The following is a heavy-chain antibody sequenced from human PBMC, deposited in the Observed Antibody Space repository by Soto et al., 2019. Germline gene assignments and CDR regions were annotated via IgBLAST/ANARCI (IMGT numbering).Heavy chain of an antibody. Sequence: QLQLQESGPGLVKPSETLSLTCSVSRGSISSSSYYWGWIRQPPEKGLEWIANIYYSGTTYYNPFLKRRITISVDMSKNQFSLKLSSVTAADTAMYYCARCYYDSSGFDSWGQGTLVTVSS. CDR2: IYYSGTT. CDR3: ARCYYDSSGFDS. J-gene: IGHJ4*02. CDR1: RGSISSSSYY. V-gene: IGHV4-39*01. D-gene: IGHD3-22*01.